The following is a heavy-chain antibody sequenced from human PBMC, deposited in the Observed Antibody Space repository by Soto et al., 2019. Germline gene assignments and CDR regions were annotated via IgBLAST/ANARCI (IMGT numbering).Heavy chain of an antibody. CDR1: GYSFTSYW. CDR2: IYPGDSDT. J-gene: IGHJ3*02. D-gene: IGHD3-22*01. Sequence: GESLKISCKGSGYSFTSYWIGWVRQMPGKGLEWMGIIYPGDSDTRYSPSFQGQVTISADKSISTAYLQWSSLKAPDTAMYYCARHGWEDYYDSSGYQDAFDIWGQGTMVTVSS. CDR3: ARHGWEDYYDSSGYQDAFDI. V-gene: IGHV5-51*01.